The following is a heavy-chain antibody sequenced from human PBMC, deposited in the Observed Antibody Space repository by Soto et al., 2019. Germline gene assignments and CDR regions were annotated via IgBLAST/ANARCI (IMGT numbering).Heavy chain of an antibody. CDR1: GYTFTKYT. V-gene: IGHV1-3*01. D-gene: IGHD3-3*01. CDR3: ARDATLHFDFWKKWNWFDL. Sequence: ASVKVSCKTSGYTFTKYTIHWVRQAPGQRLEWMGWINAGNGNTEYSQKFQGRVTTTRDTSASTAYMELSSLRSEDSGVYYCARDATLHFDFWKKWNWFDLWGQGTLVTVSS. CDR2: INAGNGNT. J-gene: IGHJ5*02.